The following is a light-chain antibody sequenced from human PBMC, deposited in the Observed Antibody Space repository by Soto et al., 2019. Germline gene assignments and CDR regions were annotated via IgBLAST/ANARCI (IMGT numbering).Light chain of an antibody. CDR1: TSNVGNNA. CDR3: AAWDDSLNVVL. J-gene: IGLJ2*01. Sequence: QSVLTQPPSVSDAPRQRVSISCSGNTSNVGNNAVNWYQQLPGKTPKLLIYFDDLVPSGVSDRFSGSKSGTSASLAISGLQSDDEADYSCAAWDDSLNVVLFGGGTKLTVL. V-gene: IGLV1-36*01. CDR2: FDD.